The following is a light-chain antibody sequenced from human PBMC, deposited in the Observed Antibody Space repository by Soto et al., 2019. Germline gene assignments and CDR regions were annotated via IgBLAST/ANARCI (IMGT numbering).Light chain of an antibody. CDR3: QQYGSSPPT. V-gene: IGKV3-20*01. J-gene: IGKJ1*01. CDR1: QSVSSSY. CDR2: GAS. Sequence: EIVMTQSPATLSVSPGERVTLSCRASQSVSSSYLAWYQQKPGQAPRLLIYGASSRATGIPDRFSGSGSGTDFTLTISRLEPEDFAVYYCQQYGSSPPTFGQGTKVDI.